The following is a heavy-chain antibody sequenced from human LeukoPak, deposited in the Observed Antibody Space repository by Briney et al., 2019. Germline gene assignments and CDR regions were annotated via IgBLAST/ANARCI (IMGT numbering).Heavy chain of an antibody. Sequence: PGGSLRLSCVASGFILENHAMSWIRQAPGKGLEWVSGTSSNGEVKYYADSVKGRFTVSRDNSKDTLYLQMDSLGVEGTAMYYCARDFNWNEPYYFDYWGPGTLVTVSS. CDR2: TSSNGEVK. V-gene: IGHV3-23*01. D-gene: IGHD1-1*01. J-gene: IGHJ4*02. CDR1: GFILENHA. CDR3: ARDFNWNEPYYFDY.